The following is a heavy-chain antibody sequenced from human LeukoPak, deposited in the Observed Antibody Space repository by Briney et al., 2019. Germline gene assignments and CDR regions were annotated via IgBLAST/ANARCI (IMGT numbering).Heavy chain of an antibody. V-gene: IGHV3-66*02. CDR3: ASSPNYYDSRGYPFEDY. Sequence: GGSLRLSCAASGFTVSSNYMSWVRQAPGKGLEWVSVIYSGGSTYYADSVKGRFTISRDNSKNTLYPQMNSLRVEDTAVYYCASSPNYYDSRGYPFEDYWGRGTLVTVS. CDR1: GFTVSSNY. D-gene: IGHD3-22*01. CDR2: IYSGGST. J-gene: IGHJ4*02.